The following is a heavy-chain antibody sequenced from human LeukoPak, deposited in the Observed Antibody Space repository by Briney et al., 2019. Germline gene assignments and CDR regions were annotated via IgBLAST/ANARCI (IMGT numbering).Heavy chain of an antibody. Sequence: GGSLRLSCAASGFTFSSYAMSWVRQAPGKGLEWVSAISGSGGSTYYADSVKGRFTISRDNSKNTLYLQMNSLRAEDTAVYYCAKDDYGSGSWLLEYWGQGTLVIVSS. J-gene: IGHJ4*02. CDR2: ISGSGGST. V-gene: IGHV3-23*01. CDR1: GFTFSSYA. CDR3: AKDDYGSGSWLLEY. D-gene: IGHD3-10*01.